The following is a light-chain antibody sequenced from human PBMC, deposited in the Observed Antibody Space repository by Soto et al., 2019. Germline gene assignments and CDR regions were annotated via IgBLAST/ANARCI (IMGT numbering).Light chain of an antibody. J-gene: IGLJ1*01. V-gene: IGLV2-14*01. CDR1: SSDVGGYNY. CDR2: EVR. CDR3: SSYTSSSTLEV. Sequence: QSALTQPASVSGSPGQSITISCTGTSSDVGGYNYFAWYQQHPGKAPKLMIYEVRHRPSGVSNRFSGFKSGKTASLTISGLKAEEEADYSFSSYTSSSTLEVFVTGTKVTVL.